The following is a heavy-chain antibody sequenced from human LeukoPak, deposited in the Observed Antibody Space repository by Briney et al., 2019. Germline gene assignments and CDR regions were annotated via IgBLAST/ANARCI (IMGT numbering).Heavy chain of an antibody. CDR2: INPSGGST. CDR1: GYTFTSYY. V-gene: IGHV1-46*01. CDR3: AMGAIVVVPAANRGHYYYMDV. D-gene: IGHD2-2*01. J-gene: IGHJ6*03. Sequence: ASVKVSCKASGYTFTSYYMHWVRQAPGQGLEWMGIINPSGGSTSYAQKFQGRVTMTRDMSTSTVYMELSGLRSEDTAVYYCAMGAIVVVPAANRGHYYYMDVWGKGTTVTISS.